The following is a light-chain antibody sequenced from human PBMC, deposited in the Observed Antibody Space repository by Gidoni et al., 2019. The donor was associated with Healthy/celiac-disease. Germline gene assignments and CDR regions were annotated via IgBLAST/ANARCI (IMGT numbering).Light chain of an antibody. CDR3: CSYAGSPWV. CDR2: EVT. CDR1: SSDVGSYNL. J-gene: IGLJ3*02. Sequence: QSALTQPAPVSGSPGQSITISCTGTSSDVGSYNLVSWYQQYPGKAPKLMIYEVTKRPSGVSNRFSGSKSGNTASLTISGLQAEDEADYYCCSYAGSPWVFGGGTKLTVL. V-gene: IGLV2-23*02.